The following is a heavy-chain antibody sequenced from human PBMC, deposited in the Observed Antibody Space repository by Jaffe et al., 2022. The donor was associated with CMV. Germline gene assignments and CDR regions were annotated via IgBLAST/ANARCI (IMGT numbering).Heavy chain of an antibody. CDR1: GYTFTGYY. CDR2: INPNSGGT. V-gene: IGHV1-2*02. CDR3: ARDSDLDWNDDWAARAFDI. D-gene: IGHD1-1*01. J-gene: IGHJ3*02. Sequence: QVQLVQSGAEVKKPGASVKVSCKASGYTFTGYYMHWVRQAPGQGLEWMGWINPNSGGTNYAQKFQGRVTMTRDTSISTAYMELSRLRSDDTAVYYCARDSDLDWNDDWAARAFDIWGQGTMVTVSS.